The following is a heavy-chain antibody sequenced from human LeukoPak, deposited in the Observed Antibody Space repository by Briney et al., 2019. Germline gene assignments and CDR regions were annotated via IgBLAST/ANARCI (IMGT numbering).Heavy chain of an antibody. CDR2: IWYDGSNK. D-gene: IGHD3-10*01. CDR1: GFTFSSYG. J-gene: IGHJ2*01. V-gene: IGHV3-33*01. CDR3: ARDPSRTTVRDWYFDL. Sequence: GGSLRLSCAASGFTFSSYGMHWVRQAPGKGLEWVAIIWYDGSNKYYADSVKGRFTISRDNSKNTLYLQMNSLRAEDTAVYYGARDPSRTTVRDWYFDLWGLGTLVTVSS.